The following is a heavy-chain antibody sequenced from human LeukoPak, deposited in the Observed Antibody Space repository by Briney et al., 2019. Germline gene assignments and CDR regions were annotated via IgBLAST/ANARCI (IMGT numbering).Heavy chain of an antibody. J-gene: IGHJ4*02. CDR3: ATHNIAMTGTGFDY. V-gene: IGHV4-39*01. CDR2: IYHSGST. D-gene: IGHD1-1*01. CDR1: GGSISSSSYY. Sequence: SETLSLTCSVSGGSISSSSYYWGWIRHPPGKGLEWLGSIYHSGSTYYNPSLKSRVTVSVDTSRNQFSLKLNSATAADTAVYYCATHNIAMTGTGFDYWGQGTLVSVSS.